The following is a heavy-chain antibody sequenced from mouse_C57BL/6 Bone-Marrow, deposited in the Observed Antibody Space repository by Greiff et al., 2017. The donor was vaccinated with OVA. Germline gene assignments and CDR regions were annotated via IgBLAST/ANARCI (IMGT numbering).Heavy chain of an antibody. V-gene: IGHV14-4*01. J-gene: IGHJ2*01. CDR3: TTYDYDVGDYFDY. Sequence: EVKLQESGAELVRPGASVKLSCTASGFNIKDDYMHWVKQRPEQGLEWIGWIDPENGDTEYASKFQGKATITADTSSNTAYLQLSSLTSEDTAVYYCTTYDYDVGDYFDYWGQGTTLTVSS. CDR2: IDPENGDT. D-gene: IGHD2-4*01. CDR1: GFNIKDDY.